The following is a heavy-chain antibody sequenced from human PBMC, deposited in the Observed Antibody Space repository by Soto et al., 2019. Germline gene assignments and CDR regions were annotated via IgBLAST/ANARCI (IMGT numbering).Heavy chain of an antibody. CDR2: IYYSGST. V-gene: IGHV4-31*03. J-gene: IGHJ5*02. CDR3: ATSFLMATIPDT. Sequence: QVQLQESGPGLVKPSQTLSLTCTVSGGSISGGAYYCSWIRHHPGKGLEWIGYIYYSGSTYYNPSLKSRVAISVDTSKNQFSLKLTSVTAADTAVYYCATSFLMATIPDTWGQGTLVTVSS. D-gene: IGHD2-21*01. CDR1: GGSISGGAYY.